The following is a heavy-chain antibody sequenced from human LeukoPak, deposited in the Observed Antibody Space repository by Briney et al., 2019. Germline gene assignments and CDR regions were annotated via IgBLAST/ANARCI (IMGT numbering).Heavy chain of an antibody. Sequence: ASVKVSCKASGYTFTGYYMHWVRQAPGQGLEWMGWINPNSGGTNYAQKFQGRVTMTRDTSISTAYMELSRLRSDDTAVYYCARDASSGWYEGYFQHWGQGTLVTVSS. V-gene: IGHV1-2*02. CDR2: INPNSGGT. D-gene: IGHD6-19*01. CDR3: ARDASSGWYEGYFQH. CDR1: GYTFTGYY. J-gene: IGHJ1*01.